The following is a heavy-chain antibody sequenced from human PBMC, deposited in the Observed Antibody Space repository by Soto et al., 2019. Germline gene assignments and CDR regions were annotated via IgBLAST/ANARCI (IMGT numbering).Heavy chain of an antibody. CDR1: GYTFTSYA. D-gene: IGHD3-16*01. J-gene: IGHJ4*02. CDR2: INAGNGNT. Sequence: QVQLVQSGAEVKKPGASVKVSCKASGYTFTSYAMHWVRQAPGQRLEWMGWINAGNGNTKYSQKFQGRVTITRDTAASTVYMELSSMTSEDTAVYYCAGEEAGGNFDYWGQGTLVTVSS. V-gene: IGHV1-3*01. CDR3: AGEEAGGNFDY.